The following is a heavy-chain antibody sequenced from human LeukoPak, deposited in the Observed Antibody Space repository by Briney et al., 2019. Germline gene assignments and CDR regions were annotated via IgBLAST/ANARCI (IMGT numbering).Heavy chain of an antibody. J-gene: IGHJ3*02. CDR1: GYTFTSYG. Sequence: ASVKVSCKASGYTFTSYGISWVRQAPGQGLEWMGWISAYNGNTNYAQKLQGRVTMTTDTSTSTAYMELSSLRSEDTAVYYCARAPPYDFWSGYHHDAFDIWGQGTMVTVSS. CDR3: ARAPPYDFWSGYHHDAFDI. V-gene: IGHV1-18*01. CDR2: ISAYNGNT. D-gene: IGHD3-3*01.